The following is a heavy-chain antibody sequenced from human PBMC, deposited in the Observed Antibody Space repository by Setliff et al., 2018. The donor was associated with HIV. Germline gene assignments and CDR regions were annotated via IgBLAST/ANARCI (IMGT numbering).Heavy chain of an antibody. CDR2: IEHDGSNK. Sequence: PGGSLRLSCAVSGFAFSTYGMHWVRQAPGKGLEWVTFIEHDGSNKYYADSVKGRFTISRDNSKNTLHLQMNSLRAEDTALYYCARKVWDYDILTGYSYYYYMDVWGKGTTVTVSS. J-gene: IGHJ6*03. CDR3: ARKVWDYDILTGYSYYYYMDV. V-gene: IGHV3-30*02. CDR1: GFAFSTYG. D-gene: IGHD3-9*01.